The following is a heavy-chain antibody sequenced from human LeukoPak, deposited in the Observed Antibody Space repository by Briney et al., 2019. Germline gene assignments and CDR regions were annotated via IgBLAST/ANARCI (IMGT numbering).Heavy chain of an antibody. J-gene: IGHJ4*02. D-gene: IGHD2/OR15-2a*01. V-gene: IGHV3-7*01. CDR3: ARNFDS. CDR2: IKQDGSEK. Sequence: GGSLRLSCAASGFTLSSYWMSWVRQAPGKGLEWVANIKQDGSEKYYVDSVKGRFTISRDNAKNSLYLQMNSLRAEDTAVYYCARNFDSWGQGTLVTVSS. CDR1: GFTLSSYW.